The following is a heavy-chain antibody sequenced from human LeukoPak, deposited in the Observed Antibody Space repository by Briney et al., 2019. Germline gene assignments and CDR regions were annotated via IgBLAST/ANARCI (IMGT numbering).Heavy chain of an antibody. J-gene: IGHJ6*02. D-gene: IGHD3-10*01. Sequence: GGSLRLSYAASGFTFDDYAMHWVRQAPGKGLEWVSLISGDGGSTYYADSVKGRFTISRDNSKNSLYLQMNSLRTEDTTLYYCAKDYLVRGYRNYYYYYGMDVWGQGTTVTVSS. CDR3: AKDYLVRGYRNYYYYYGMDV. CDR2: ISGDGGST. CDR1: GFTFDDYA. V-gene: IGHV3-43*02.